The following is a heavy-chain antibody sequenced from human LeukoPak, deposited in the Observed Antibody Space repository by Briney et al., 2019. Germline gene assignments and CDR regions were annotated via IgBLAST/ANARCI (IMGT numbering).Heavy chain of an antibody. CDR3: ARQTGFDY. V-gene: IGHV4-39*01. J-gene: IGHJ4*02. Sequence: PSETLSLTCTVSGGSISSSSYYWGWIRQPPGEGLEWIGSIYYSGSTYYNPSLKSRVTISVDTSKNQFSLKLSSVTAADTAVYYCARQTGFDYWGQGTLVTVSS. CDR1: GGSISSSSYY. CDR2: IYYSGST. D-gene: IGHD1-1*01.